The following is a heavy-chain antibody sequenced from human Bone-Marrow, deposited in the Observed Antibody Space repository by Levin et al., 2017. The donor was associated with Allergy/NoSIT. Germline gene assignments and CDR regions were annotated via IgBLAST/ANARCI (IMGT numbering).Heavy chain of an antibody. CDR3: TKGIFYYDSRGYFDAFDV. J-gene: IGHJ3*01. CDR2: IKEDGSET. V-gene: IGHV3-7*01. Sequence: SCAASGLTLSSYWMNWVRQAPGKGLEWVANIKEDGSETYYVDSVKGRFTISRDNAKNSLYLQMNSLRAEDTAVYFCTKGIFYYDSRGYFDAFDVWGQGTMVTVSS. CDR1: GLTLSSYW. D-gene: IGHD3-22*01.